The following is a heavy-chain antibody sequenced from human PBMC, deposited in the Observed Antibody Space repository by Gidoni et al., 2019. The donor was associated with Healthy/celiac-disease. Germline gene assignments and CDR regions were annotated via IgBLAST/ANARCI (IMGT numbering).Heavy chain of an antibody. CDR2: RKQDGSEK. CDR3: ARDSQYAYLYFDL. Sequence: VQLVESVGGLLQPGGYLSSSCAASGFTFSSYWRSWVRQAPGKGLEWVANRKQDGSEKYYVDAVKSLFTISRDNAKNSLYLQMNSLRAEDTAVYYCARDSQYAYLYFDLWGRGTLVTVSS. V-gene: IGHV3-7*03. CDR1: GFTFSSYW. J-gene: IGHJ2*01. D-gene: IGHD2-2*01.